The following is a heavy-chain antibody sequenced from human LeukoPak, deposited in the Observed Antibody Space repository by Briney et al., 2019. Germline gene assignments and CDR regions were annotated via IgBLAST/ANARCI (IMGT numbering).Heavy chain of an antibody. CDR1: GITFSSYW. J-gene: IGHJ4*02. V-gene: IGHV3-7*01. CDR3: ARKGEVGATDFDY. CDR2: IKQDGSEK. D-gene: IGHD1-26*01. Sequence: GGSLRLSCAASGITFSSYWMNWVRQAPGKGLEWVANIKQDGSEKYYVDSAKGRFTISRDNAKNSLYLQMNSLRAEDTAVYYCARKGEVGATDFDYWGQGTLVTVSS.